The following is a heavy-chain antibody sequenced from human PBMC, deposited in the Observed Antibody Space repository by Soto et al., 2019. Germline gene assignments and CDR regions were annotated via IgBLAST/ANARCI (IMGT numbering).Heavy chain of an antibody. CDR1: GYSLSTYY. V-gene: IGHV1-46*01. J-gene: IGHJ4*02. D-gene: IGHD3-16*01. Sequence: SVKVSCKACGYSLSTYYMHWVRQAPGQGLEWLGIINPSDGSATYAQKFQGRVTITRDTSTSTVYMDLTSLTSDDTAVYYCARVQFASVWRYAGDYWGQGTLVTVSS. CDR2: INPSDGSA. CDR3: ARVQFASVWRYAGDY.